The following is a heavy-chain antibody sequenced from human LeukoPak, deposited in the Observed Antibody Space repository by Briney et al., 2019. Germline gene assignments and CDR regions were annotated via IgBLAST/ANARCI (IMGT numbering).Heavy chain of an antibody. D-gene: IGHD6-19*01. CDR2: IRYDGSNK. CDR1: GFTFSSYG. J-gene: IGHJ4*02. CDR3: ARSTEVAGTSDY. V-gene: IGHV3-33*01. Sequence: PGGSLRLSCAASGFTFSSYGMHWVRQAPGKGLEWVAVIRYDGSNKYYADSVKGRFTISRDNSKNSLYLQMNSLRAEDTAVYYCARSTEVAGTSDYWGQGTLVTVSS.